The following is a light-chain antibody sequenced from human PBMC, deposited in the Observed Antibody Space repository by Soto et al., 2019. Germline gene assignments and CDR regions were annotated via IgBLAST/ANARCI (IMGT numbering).Light chain of an antibody. CDR3: QTWGTGFMI. Sequence: QPVLTQSSSASASLGASVKLTCTLNSGHSANAIAWLQQQPEKGPRFLMKLRSDGSHNKGDGIPDRFSGSSSGAERYLTISSLQSEDEADYYCQTWGTGFMIFGGGTKLTVL. CDR1: SGHSANA. V-gene: IGLV4-69*01. CDR2: LRSDGSH. J-gene: IGLJ2*01.